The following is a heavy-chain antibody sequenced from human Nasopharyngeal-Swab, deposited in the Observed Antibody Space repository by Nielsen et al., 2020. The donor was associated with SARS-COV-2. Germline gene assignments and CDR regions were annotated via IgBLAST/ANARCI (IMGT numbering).Heavy chain of an antibody. CDR1: GYTFTSYY. D-gene: IGHD6-19*01. Sequence: ASVKVSCKASGYTFTSYYMHWVRQAPGQGLEWMGIINPSGGSTSYAQKFQGRVTMTRDTSTSTVYMELSSLRSEDTAVYYCARDPRIAVDERGQEPYYFDYWGQGTLVTVSS. CDR2: INPSGGST. CDR3: ARDPRIAVDERGQEPYYFDY. J-gene: IGHJ4*02. V-gene: IGHV1-46*01.